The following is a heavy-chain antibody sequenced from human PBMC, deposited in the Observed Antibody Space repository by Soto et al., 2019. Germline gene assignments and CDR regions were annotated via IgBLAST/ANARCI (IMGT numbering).Heavy chain of an antibody. V-gene: IGHV1-2*02. CDR2: IDPRSGGT. CDR1: GYPFTTYS. D-gene: IGHD1-26*01. J-gene: IGHJ4*02. Sequence: HVQLVQSGTAVKKPGASVRVSCMVSGYPFTTYSIHWVRQAPGQGLEWMGWIDPRSGGTVYEQKFQGRVTMTRDTSISTVYMDLSGLTSDDTALYYCATDDDGIFPYWGQGSLVPVSS. CDR3: ATDDDGIFPY.